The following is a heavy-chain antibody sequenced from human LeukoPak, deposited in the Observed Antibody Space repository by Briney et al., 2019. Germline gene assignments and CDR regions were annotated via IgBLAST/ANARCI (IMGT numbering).Heavy chain of an antibody. J-gene: IGHJ5*02. CDR3: ARYKNYDILTGYYTGWFDP. V-gene: IGHV4-4*07. CDR1: GGSISSYY. CDR2: IYTSGST. D-gene: IGHD3-9*01. Sequence: SETVSLTCTASGGSISSYYWSWIRQPAGKGLEWIGRIYTSGSTNYNPSLKSRVTMSVDTSKDQFSLKLSSVTAADTAVYYCARYKNYDILTGYYTGWFDPWGQGTLVTVSS.